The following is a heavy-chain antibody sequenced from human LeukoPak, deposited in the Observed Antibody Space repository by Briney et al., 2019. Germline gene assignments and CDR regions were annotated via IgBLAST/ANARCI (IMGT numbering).Heavy chain of an antibody. J-gene: IGHJ4*02. D-gene: IGHD5-18*01. Sequence: WASVKVSCKASGYTFTSYDINWVRQATGQGLERMGWMNPNSGNTGYARKFQGRVTITRNTSISTAYMELSSLRSEDTAVYYCARGVRYSYGFWGQGTLVTVSS. V-gene: IGHV1-8*03. CDR1: GYTFTSYD. CDR3: ARGVRYSYGF. CDR2: MNPNSGNT.